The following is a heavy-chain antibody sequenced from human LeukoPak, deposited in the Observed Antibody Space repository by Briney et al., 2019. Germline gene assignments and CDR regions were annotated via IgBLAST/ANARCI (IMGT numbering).Heavy chain of an antibody. CDR3: ARDGGYYPHYYMDV. CDR1: GGTFSSYA. Sequence: ASVKVSCKASGGTFSSYAITWVRQAPGQGLEWMGWISAYNGNTNYAQKLQGRVTMTTDTSTSTAYMELRSLRSDDTAVYYCARDGGYYPHYYMDVWGKGTTVTVSS. J-gene: IGHJ6*03. D-gene: IGHD3-3*01. V-gene: IGHV1-18*01. CDR2: ISAYNGNT.